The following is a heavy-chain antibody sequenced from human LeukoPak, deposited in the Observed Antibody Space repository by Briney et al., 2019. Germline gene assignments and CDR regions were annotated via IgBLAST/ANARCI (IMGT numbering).Heavy chain of an antibody. Sequence: GASVKVSCKASGYSFSNYGISWVRQAPGQGLEWMGWISGYNGNTNYAQKFQGRVTMTTDTSTSTAYMELGSLRSDDMAVYYCARDCGYQCLFDYWGQGTLVTVSS. D-gene: IGHD5-12*01. CDR1: GYSFSNYG. V-gene: IGHV1-18*03. J-gene: IGHJ4*02. CDR2: ISGYNGNT. CDR3: ARDCGYQCLFDY.